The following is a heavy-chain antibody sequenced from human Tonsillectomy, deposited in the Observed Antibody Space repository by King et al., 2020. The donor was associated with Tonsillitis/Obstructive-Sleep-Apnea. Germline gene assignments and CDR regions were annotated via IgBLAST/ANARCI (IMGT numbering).Heavy chain of an antibody. Sequence: VQLQQWGAGLLKPSETLSLTCAVYGESFSGYYWNWIRQPPGKGLEWIGEINHSGSTNYNSSLKSRVTISVDTSKNQFSLKLTSVTAADTAVYYCARCKGAAGPGDYYYYMDVWGKGTTVTISS. D-gene: IGHD6-13*01. J-gene: IGHJ6*03. CDR3: ARCKGAAGPGDYYYYMDV. CDR2: INHSGST. CDR1: GESFSGYY. V-gene: IGHV4-34*01.